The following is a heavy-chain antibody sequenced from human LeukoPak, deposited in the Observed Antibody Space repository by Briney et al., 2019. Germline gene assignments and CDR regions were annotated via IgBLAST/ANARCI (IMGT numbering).Heavy chain of an antibody. D-gene: IGHD3-22*01. Sequence: GGSLRLSCAASGSTFSSYGMHWVRQAPGKGLEWVAVISYDGSNKYYADSVKGRFTISRDNSKNTLYLQMNSLRAEDTAVYYCAKGSGYDSSGYYTRTFDYWGQGTLVTVSS. CDR3: AKGSGYDSSGYYTRTFDY. V-gene: IGHV3-30*18. J-gene: IGHJ4*02. CDR1: GSTFSSYG. CDR2: ISYDGSNK.